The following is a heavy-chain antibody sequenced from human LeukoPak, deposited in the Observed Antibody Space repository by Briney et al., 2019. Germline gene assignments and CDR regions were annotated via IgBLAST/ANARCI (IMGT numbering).Heavy chain of an antibody. Sequence: GGSLRLSCAASGFTFSSYAMHWVRQAPGKGLEWVAVISYDGSNKYYADSVKGRFTISRDNAKNSLYLQMNSLRDEDTAVYYCARDNYYYMDVWGKGTTVTVSS. J-gene: IGHJ6*03. CDR3: ARDNYYYMDV. D-gene: IGHD3-10*01. V-gene: IGHV3-30*04. CDR1: GFTFSSYA. CDR2: ISYDGSNK.